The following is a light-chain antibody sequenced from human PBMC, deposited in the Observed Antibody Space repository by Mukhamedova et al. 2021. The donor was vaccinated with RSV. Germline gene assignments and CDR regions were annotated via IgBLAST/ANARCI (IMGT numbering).Light chain of an antibody. J-gene: IGLJ2*01. Sequence: GSYNFVSWYQCLPGQAPKLIIYEASHRSSGVSDRFSASKSGNTASLTISGLQAEDEAHYFCCCYGNRMTLIFGGGPKLTVL. V-gene: IGLV2-23*01. CDR3: CCYGNRMTLI. CDR1: GSYNF. CDR2: EAS.